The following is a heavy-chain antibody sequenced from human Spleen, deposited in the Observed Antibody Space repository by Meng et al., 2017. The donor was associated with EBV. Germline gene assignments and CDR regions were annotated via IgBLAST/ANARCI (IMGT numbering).Heavy chain of an antibody. Sequence: VPLVQSGAEVKKPGSSVRVSCKASGDTSSSYAVHWVRQAPGQGLEWMGGIIPILGTGNYAEKLKGRVTITADESTRTVYMDLSRLTSEDTAVYYCAREGPDRCLDYWGQGTLVTVSS. CDR3: AREGPDRCLDY. CDR1: GDTSSSYA. J-gene: IGHJ4*02. D-gene: IGHD2-8*01. V-gene: IGHV1-69*01. CDR2: IIPILGTG.